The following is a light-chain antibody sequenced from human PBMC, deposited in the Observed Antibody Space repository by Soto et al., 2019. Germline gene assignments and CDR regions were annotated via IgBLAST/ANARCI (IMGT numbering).Light chain of an antibody. V-gene: IGKV3-15*01. CDR3: QQYNSAPPLT. Sequence: EILMTQSPATLSLSPGERATLSCRASQSVSSNLAWYHQKPGQAPRLLIFDASARATDIPARFRGSGSGTEFTLTISSLQSEDFGVYYCQQYNSAPPLTFGGGTKVEIK. CDR1: QSVSSN. CDR2: DAS. J-gene: IGKJ4*01.